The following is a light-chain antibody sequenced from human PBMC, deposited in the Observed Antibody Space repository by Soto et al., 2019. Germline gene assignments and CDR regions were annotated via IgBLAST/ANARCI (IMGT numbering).Light chain of an antibody. Sequence: HSALTQPASVSGSPGQSITISCTGTSGDVGGYNYVSWYQQYPGKAPKLMIYEVSNRPSGVSNRFSGSKSGNTASLTISGLQAEDEADYYCSSYTYSGTPGYVFGTGTKLTVL. V-gene: IGLV2-14*01. CDR1: SGDVGGYNY. CDR2: EVS. CDR3: SSYTYSGTPGYV. J-gene: IGLJ1*01.